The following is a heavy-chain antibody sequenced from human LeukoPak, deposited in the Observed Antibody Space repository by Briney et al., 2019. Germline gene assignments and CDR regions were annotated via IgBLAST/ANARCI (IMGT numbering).Heavy chain of an antibody. Sequence: SETLSLTCAVYGGSFSGYYWSWIRQSPGKGLEWIGEINHSGSSNYNPSLKSRVTVSVDKSKNQFSLKLNSVTAADTAVYYCARGLIKGIAVTGKAWGQGTLVTVSS. D-gene: IGHD6-19*01. CDR3: ARGLIKGIAVTGKA. V-gene: IGHV4-34*01. CDR1: GGSFSGYY. J-gene: IGHJ4*02. CDR2: INHSGSS.